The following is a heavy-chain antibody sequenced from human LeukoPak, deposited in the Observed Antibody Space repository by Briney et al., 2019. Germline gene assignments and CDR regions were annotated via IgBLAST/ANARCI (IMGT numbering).Heavy chain of an antibody. CDR2: IIPIFGTA. D-gene: IGHD3-22*01. V-gene: IGHV1-69*13. CDR1: GGTFSSYA. J-gene: IGHJ4*02. CDR3: ATHLINDYYDSSLGDY. Sequence: SVKVSCKASGGTFSSYAISWVRQAPGQGLEWMGGIIPIFGTANYAQKFQGRVTITADESTSTAYMELSSLRSEDTAVYYCATHLINDYYDSSLGDYWGQGTLVTVSS.